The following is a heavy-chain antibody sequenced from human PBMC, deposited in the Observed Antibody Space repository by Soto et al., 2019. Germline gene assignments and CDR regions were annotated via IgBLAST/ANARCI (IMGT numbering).Heavy chain of an antibody. CDR1: GGTFGSYA. CDR3: ASSHYYYYDSSGYYGTFDY. J-gene: IGHJ4*02. Sequence: SVKVSCKASGGTFGSYAISWVRQAPGQGLEWMGGIIPIFGTANYAQKFQGRVTITADESTSTAYMELSSLRSEDTAVYYCASSHYYYYDSSGYYGTFDYWGQGTLVTVSS. D-gene: IGHD3-22*01. CDR2: IIPIFGTA. V-gene: IGHV1-69*13.